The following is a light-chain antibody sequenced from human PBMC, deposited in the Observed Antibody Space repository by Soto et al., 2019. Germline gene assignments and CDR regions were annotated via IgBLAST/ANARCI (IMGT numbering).Light chain of an antibody. J-gene: IGLJ1*01. Sequence: QSALTQPRSVSGSPGQSVTISCTGTSSDVGGYDYVSWFQHHPGKVPKLMIYDVTKRPSGVPDRFSASKSGNTASLTISGLQAEDEADYYCCSYAGAYNSLYVFGTGTKLTVL. CDR3: CSYAGAYNSLYV. V-gene: IGLV2-11*01. CDR1: SSDVGGYDY. CDR2: DVT.